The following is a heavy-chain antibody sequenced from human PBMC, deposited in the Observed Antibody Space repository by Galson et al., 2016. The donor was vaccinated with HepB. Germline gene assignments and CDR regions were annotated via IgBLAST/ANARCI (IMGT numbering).Heavy chain of an antibody. V-gene: IGHV4-4*02. J-gene: IGHJ4*02. Sequence: SETLSLTCAVSGGSFTNNNWWSWVRQPPGKGLEWIGEMYHSGYTNYNPSLKSRVTMSVDKSKNQFSLRLFAVTAADTAVYHCVRVWGKYFDYWGQAALVTVSS. D-gene: IGHD7-27*01. CDR3: VRVWGKYFDY. CDR2: MYHSGYT. CDR1: GGSFTNNNW.